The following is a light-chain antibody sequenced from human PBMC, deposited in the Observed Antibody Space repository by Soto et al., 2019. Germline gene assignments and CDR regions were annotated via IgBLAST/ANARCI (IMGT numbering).Light chain of an antibody. V-gene: IGLV1-44*01. CDR1: SSNIGSNI. Sequence: QSVLSQPPSASGTPGQRVTISCSGRSSNIGSNIVNWYQQLPGTAPKLLIYNNDQRPSGVPDRFSGSKSGTSASLAISGLQSEDEADYYCSAWDASLSAILFGGGTQLTVL. CDR2: NND. J-gene: IGLJ2*01. CDR3: SAWDASLSAIL.